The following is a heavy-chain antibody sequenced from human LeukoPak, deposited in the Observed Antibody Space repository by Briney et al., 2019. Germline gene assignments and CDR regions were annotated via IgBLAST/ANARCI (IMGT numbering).Heavy chain of an antibody. CDR3: ARGNRGTYFSSRYYYYLDV. V-gene: IGHV3-21*01. CDR1: GFTFSSYS. Sequence: GGSLRLSCAASGFTFSSYSMNWVRQAPGKGLEWVSSISTSSSYIYYADSMKGRLTISRDNARKSLYLQMNSLRAEDTAVYYCARGNRGTYFSSRYYYYLDVWGKGTTVTVSS. CDR2: ISTSSSYI. J-gene: IGHJ6*03. D-gene: IGHD1-26*01.